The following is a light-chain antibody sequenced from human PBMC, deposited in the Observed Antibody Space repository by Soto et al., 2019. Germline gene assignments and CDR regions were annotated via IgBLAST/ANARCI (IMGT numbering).Light chain of an antibody. CDR1: QSVSSSY. CDR3: QEYGTSRT. Sequence: EIVLTQSPGTLSLSPGERATLSCRASQSVSSSYLVWYQQKPGQAPRLLIYGASSKATGIPDRFSGSGSGTDFTLTISRLEPEDFTLYYCQEYGTSRTFGQGTKVEIK. V-gene: IGKV3-20*01. CDR2: GAS. J-gene: IGKJ1*01.